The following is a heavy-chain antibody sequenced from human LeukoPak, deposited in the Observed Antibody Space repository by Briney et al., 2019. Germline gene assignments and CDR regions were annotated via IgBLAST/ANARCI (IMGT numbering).Heavy chain of an antibody. CDR3: ARLESSGWDQLDY. CDR1: GYSFTAYW. Sequence: PGESLKISFKGSGYSFTAYWSAWVRQMPGKGLDWMGIIYPGDSDTRYSPSFHGQVIISADNSISTDYLQWSSLKASDTAIYSCARLESSGWDQLDYWGQGTLVTVSS. D-gene: IGHD6-19*01. CDR2: IYPGDSDT. J-gene: IGHJ4*02. V-gene: IGHV5-51*01.